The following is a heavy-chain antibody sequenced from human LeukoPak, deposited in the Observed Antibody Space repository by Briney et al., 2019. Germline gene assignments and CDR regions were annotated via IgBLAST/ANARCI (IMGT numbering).Heavy chain of an antibody. CDR1: GGSISSGSYY. J-gene: IGHJ5*02. CDR2: IYTSGST. D-gene: IGHD2-2*01. CDR3: ARDQSCSSTSCYNWFDP. V-gene: IGHV4-61*02. Sequence: SQTLSLTCTVSGGSISSGSYYWSWIRQPAGKGLEWIGRIYTSGSTNYNPSLKSRVTISVDTSKNQFSLKLSSVTAADTAVYYCARDQSCSSTSCYNWFDPWGQGTLVTVSS.